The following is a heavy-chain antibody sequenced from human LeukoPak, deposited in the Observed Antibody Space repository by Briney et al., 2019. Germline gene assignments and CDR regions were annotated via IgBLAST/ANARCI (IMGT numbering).Heavy chain of an antibody. CDR1: GFTFSTYS. D-gene: IGHD5-24*01. CDR2: ISDRGTYI. V-gene: IGHV3-21*01. CDR3: ARECRDGCNYLEYFQH. Sequence: GGSLRLSCTASGFTFSTYSMNWVRQAPGKGLEWVASISDRGTYIYYADSVKGRFTISRDNAKNSLYLQMNSLRAEDTAVYYCARECRDGCNYLEYFQHWGQGTLVTVSS. J-gene: IGHJ1*01.